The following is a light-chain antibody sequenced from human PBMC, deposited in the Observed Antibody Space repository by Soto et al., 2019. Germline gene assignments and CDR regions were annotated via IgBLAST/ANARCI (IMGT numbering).Light chain of an antibody. J-gene: IGKJ1*01. CDR3: QQYHNWPRT. V-gene: IGKV3-15*01. CDR1: QSISSN. Sequence: EIVMTQSPATLSVSPGERASFSCRASQSISSNLAWYQQKPGQAPRLLISGASTRATGIPPRFGGSGSGIESTLTIGSLQSEDFAVYYCQQYHNWPRTFGQGPKVEIK. CDR2: GAS.